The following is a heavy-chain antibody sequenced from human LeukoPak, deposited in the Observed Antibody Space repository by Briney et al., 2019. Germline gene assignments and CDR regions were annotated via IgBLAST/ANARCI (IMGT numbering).Heavy chain of an antibody. D-gene: IGHD3-10*01. J-gene: IGHJ4*02. V-gene: IGHV4-59*01. CDR2: IYYSGST. Sequence: SETLSHTCTVSGGSISSYYWSWIRQPPGKGLEWIGYIYYSGSTNYNPSLKSRVTISVDTSKNQFSLKLSSVTAADTAVYYCAGGSGSSPDYWGQGTLVTVSS. CDR1: GGSISSYY. CDR3: AGGSGSSPDY.